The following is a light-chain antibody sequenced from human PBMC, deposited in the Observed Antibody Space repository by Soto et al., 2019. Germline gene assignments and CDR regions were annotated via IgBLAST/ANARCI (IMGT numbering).Light chain of an antibody. CDR3: SSYTSRSPLYV. J-gene: IGLJ1*01. CDR2: DVS. CDR1: SSDVGGYNY. V-gene: IGLV2-14*01. Sequence: QSALTQPASVSGSPGQSITISCTGTSSDVGGYNYVSWYQQHPGKAPKLMIYDVSNRPSGVSNRFSGSKSVNTASLTISGLQAEDESDYYCSSYTSRSPLYVFGTGTKLTVL.